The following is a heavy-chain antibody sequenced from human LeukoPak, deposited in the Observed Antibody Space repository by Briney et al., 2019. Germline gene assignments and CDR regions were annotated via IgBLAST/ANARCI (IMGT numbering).Heavy chain of an antibody. J-gene: IGHJ6*04. D-gene: IGHD2-2*01. CDR3: ARVGEGYCSSTSCYAGYYYYGMDV. V-gene: IGHV4-34*01. CDR2: INHSGST. Sequence: PSETLSLTCAVYGGSFSGYYWSWIRQPPGKGLEWIGEINHSGSTNYNPSLKSRVTISVDTSKNQFSQKLSSVTAADTAVYYCARVGEGYCSSTSCYAGYYYYGMDVWGKGTTVTVSS. CDR1: GGSFSGYY.